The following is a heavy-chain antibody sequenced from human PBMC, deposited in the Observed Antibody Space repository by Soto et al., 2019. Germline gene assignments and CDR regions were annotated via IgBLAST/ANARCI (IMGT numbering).Heavy chain of an antibody. CDR2: IYYSGST. CDR3: ARGSRPFECFDP. Sequence: SETLSLTCTVSGGSISSYYWSWIRQPPGKGLEWIGYIYYSGSTNYNPSLKSRVTISVDTSKNQFSLELNSVTAADTAVYYCARGSRPFECFDPWGQGTLVTVSS. CDR1: GGSISSYY. D-gene: IGHD3-9*01. J-gene: IGHJ5*02. V-gene: IGHV4-59*12.